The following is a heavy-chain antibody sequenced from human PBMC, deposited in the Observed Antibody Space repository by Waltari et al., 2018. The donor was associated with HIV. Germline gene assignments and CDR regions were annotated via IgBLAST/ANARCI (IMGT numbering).Heavy chain of an antibody. CDR2: IKTHTGNP. CDR1: GYTFINYA. CDR3: ARAREWELLYPIDY. J-gene: IGHJ4*02. D-gene: IGHD1-26*01. V-gene: IGHV7-4-1*02. Sequence: QVQLVQSGSELKKPGASVKVSCKASGYTFINYAMNWVRQAPGQGLEWMGWIKTHTGNPTYAQAFTGRFVFSLDTSVSTAYLQISSLKTEDTAVYYCARAREWELLYPIDYWGQGTLVTVS.